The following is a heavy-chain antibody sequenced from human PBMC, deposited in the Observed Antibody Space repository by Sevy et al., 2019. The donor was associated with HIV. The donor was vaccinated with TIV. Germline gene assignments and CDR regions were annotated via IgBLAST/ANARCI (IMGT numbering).Heavy chain of an antibody. J-gene: IGHJ6*02. D-gene: IGHD3-10*01. CDR1: GYTFSSYG. CDR2: ISDYNGYT. CDR3: ARQGYYYRSGTYRPPNYYGMDV. Sequence: ASVKVSCKASGYTFSSYGISWVRQAPGQGLEWMGWISDYNGYTNYAHKFQGRVTMSTETSTRTAYMELRSLRSDDTAVYFCARQGYYYRSGTYRPPNYYGMDVWGQGTAVTVSS. V-gene: IGHV1-18*01.